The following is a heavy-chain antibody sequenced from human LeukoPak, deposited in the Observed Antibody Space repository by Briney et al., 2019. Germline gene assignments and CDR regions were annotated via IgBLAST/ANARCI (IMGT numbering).Heavy chain of an antibody. D-gene: IGHD2-21*02. Sequence: GGSLRLSCAASGFTFSSYWMHWVRQAPGKGLVWVSRINSDGSSTSYADSVKGRFTISRDDSKNTFYLQMNSLRADDTAVYFCARDGPYCRGDCPTWGQGTLVTVSS. V-gene: IGHV3-74*01. J-gene: IGHJ5*02. CDR3: ARDGPYCRGDCPT. CDR1: GFTFSSYW. CDR2: INSDGSST.